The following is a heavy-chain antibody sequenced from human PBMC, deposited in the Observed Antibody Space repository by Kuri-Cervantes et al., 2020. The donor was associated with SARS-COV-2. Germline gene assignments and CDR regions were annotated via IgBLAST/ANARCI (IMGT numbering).Heavy chain of an antibody. V-gene: IGHV1-2*02. J-gene: IGHJ2*01. CDR2: INPDSGGT. Sequence: GGSLRLSCKASGYTFTGYYMHWVRQAPGQGLEWMGWINPDSGGTNYAQKFQGRVTMTRDTSISTAYMELSRLRSDDTAVYYCARVRDDFWSGHLFDLWGRGTLVTVSS. CDR3: ARVRDDFWSGHLFDL. D-gene: IGHD3-3*01. CDR1: GYTFTGYY.